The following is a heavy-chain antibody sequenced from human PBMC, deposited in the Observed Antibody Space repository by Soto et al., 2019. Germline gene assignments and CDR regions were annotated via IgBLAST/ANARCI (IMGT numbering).Heavy chain of an antibody. CDR2: IYHSGST. J-gene: IGHJ6*02. D-gene: IGHD3-9*01. Sequence: QVQLQESGPGLVKPSGTLSLTCAVSGGSISSSYWWSWVRQPPGKGLEWIGEIYHSGSTNYNPSRKSRVTISVDKSKNQFPLKLSSVTAADTAVYYCARVQSASYYYHGMDVWGQGTTVTVSS. CDR1: GGSISSSYW. CDR3: ARVQSASYYYHGMDV. V-gene: IGHV4-4*02.